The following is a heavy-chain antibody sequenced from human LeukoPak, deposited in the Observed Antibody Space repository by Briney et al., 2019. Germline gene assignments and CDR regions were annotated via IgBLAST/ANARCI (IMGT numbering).Heavy chain of an antibody. Sequence: GGSLRLSCAASGVTLSSYAMSWARQAPGKGLEWVSAISGSGGSTYYADSVKGRFTISRDNSKNTLYLQMNSLRAEDTAVYYCAKTKAATIDYWGQGTLVTVSS. V-gene: IGHV3-23*01. CDR1: GVTLSSYA. CDR2: ISGSGGST. J-gene: IGHJ4*02. CDR3: AKTKAATIDY. D-gene: IGHD2-15*01.